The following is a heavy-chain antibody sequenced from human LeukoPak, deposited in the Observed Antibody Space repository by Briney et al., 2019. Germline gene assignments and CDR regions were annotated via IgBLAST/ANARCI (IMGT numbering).Heavy chain of an antibody. J-gene: IGHJ4*02. V-gene: IGHV3-30-3*01. CDR1: GFTFSSYN. D-gene: IGHD4-17*01. Sequence: GGSLRLSCAASGFTFSSYNMNWVRQAPGKGLEWVAVISYDGNNKYYADSVKGRFTISRDNSKNTLYLQMNSLRAEDTALYYCATLPTWGQGTLVTVSS. CDR2: ISYDGNNK. CDR3: ATLPT.